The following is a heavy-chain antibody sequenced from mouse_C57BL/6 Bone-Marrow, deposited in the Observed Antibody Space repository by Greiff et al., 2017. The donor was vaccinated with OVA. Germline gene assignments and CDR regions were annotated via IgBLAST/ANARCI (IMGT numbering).Heavy chain of an antibody. J-gene: IGHJ1*03. CDR3: AREEGSTMVPWYFDV. Sequence: EVQLQESGPGLVKPSQSLSLTCSVTGYSITSGYYWNWIRQFPGNKLEWMGYISYDGSNNYNPSLKNRISITRDTSKNQFFLKLNSVTTEDTATYYCAREEGSTMVPWYFDVWGTGTTVTVSS. D-gene: IGHD2-1*01. CDR2: ISYDGSN. CDR1: GYSITSGYY. V-gene: IGHV3-6*01.